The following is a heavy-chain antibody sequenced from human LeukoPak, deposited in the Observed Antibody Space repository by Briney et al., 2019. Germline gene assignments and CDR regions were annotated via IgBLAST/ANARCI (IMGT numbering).Heavy chain of an antibody. Sequence: ASVKVSCKASGYTFTSYYMHWVRQAPGQGLEWMGIINPSGGSTSYAQKFQGRVTITTDESTSTAYMELSSLRSEDTAVYYCARDTYYYDSTGGGYFDYWGQGTLVTVSS. D-gene: IGHD3-22*01. J-gene: IGHJ4*02. CDR2: INPSGGST. V-gene: IGHV1-46*01. CDR3: ARDTYYYDSTGGGYFDY. CDR1: GYTFTSYY.